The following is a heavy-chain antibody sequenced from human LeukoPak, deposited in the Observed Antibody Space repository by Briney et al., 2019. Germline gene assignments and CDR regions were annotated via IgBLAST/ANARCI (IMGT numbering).Heavy chain of an antibody. J-gene: IGHJ4*02. CDR3: ARVYYDFWSGPFDY. CDR1: GFTFSSYG. Sequence: GGSLRLSCAASGFTFSSYGMHWVRQAPGKGLEWVAVISYDGSNKYYADSVKGRFTISRDNSKNTLYLQMNSLRAEDTAVYYCARVYYDFWSGPFDYWGQGTLVTVSS. CDR2: ISYDGSNK. D-gene: IGHD3-3*01. V-gene: IGHV3-30*03.